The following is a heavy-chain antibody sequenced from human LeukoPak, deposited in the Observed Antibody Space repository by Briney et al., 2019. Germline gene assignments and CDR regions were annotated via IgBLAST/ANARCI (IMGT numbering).Heavy chain of an antibody. D-gene: IGHD3-10*01. Sequence: PSETLSLTCAVSGGSISSSNWWSWVRQPPGKGLEWIGEIYHSGSTNYNPSLKSRVTISVDKSKNQFSLKLSSVTAADTAVYYCARDPWYYGSGSYSWGQGTLVTVSS. V-gene: IGHV4-4*02. CDR1: GGSISSSNW. CDR2: IYHSGST. J-gene: IGHJ4*02. CDR3: ARDPWYYGSGSYS.